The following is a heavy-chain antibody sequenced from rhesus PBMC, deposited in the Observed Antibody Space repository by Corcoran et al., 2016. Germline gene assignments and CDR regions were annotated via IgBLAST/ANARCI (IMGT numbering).Heavy chain of an antibody. J-gene: IGHJ4*01. D-gene: IGHD4-29*01. CDR3: ARDVSVAAKGDFDY. CDR1: GGSISSSY. Sequence: QLQLQESGPGLVKPSETLSVTCAVSGGSISSSYWSWIRQAPGKGLEWIGYIYGSGSSPNYNPPLKSRVTLSVDTSKNQLSLKLSSVTTADTAVYYCARDVSVAAKGDFDYWGQGVLVTVSS. V-gene: IGHV4-169*02. CDR2: IYGSGSSP.